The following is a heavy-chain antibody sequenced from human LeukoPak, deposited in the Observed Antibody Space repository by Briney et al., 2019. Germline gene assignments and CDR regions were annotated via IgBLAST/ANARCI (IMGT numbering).Heavy chain of an antibody. CDR3: ASSSALNWFDP. Sequence: SETLSLTCTVSGGFISTSNYYWGWIRQPPGKGLEWIGSTYYSGSTYYDPSLKSRVTISVDTSKSQFSLKLSSVTAADTAVYYCASSSALNWFDPWGQGTLVTVSS. D-gene: IGHD3-22*01. CDR1: GGFISTSNYY. J-gene: IGHJ5*02. CDR2: TYYSGST. V-gene: IGHV4-39*01.